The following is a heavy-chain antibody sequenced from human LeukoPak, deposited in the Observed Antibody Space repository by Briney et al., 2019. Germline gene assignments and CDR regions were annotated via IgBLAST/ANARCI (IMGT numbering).Heavy chain of an antibody. CDR2: INPNSGGT. CDR3: ARVRIGQQLDKYYYYAMDV. D-gene: IGHD6-13*01. Sequence: ASVTVSCKASGYTFTDYYMHWVRQAPGQGLEWMGWINPNSGGTNYAQKSQGRVTMTTDTSTSTAYMEVSRLRSDDTAVYYCARVRIGQQLDKYYYYAMDVWGQGTTVTVSS. CDR1: GYTFTDYY. V-gene: IGHV1-2*02. J-gene: IGHJ6*02.